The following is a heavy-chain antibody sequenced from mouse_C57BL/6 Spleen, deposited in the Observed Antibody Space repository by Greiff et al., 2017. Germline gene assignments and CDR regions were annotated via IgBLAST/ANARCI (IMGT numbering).Heavy chain of an antibody. D-gene: IGHD1-1*01. CDR1: GFNIKDYY. J-gene: IGHJ4*01. Sequence: EVKLVESGAELVRPGASVKLSCTASGFNIKDYYMHWVKQRPEQGLEWIGRIDPEDGDTEYVPKFQGKATMTAVTSSNTAYLQLSSLTSEDTAVYYCTRYYYGSRENAMDYWGQGTSVTVSS. CDR2: IDPEDGDT. CDR3: TRYYYGSRENAMDY. V-gene: IGHV14-1*01.